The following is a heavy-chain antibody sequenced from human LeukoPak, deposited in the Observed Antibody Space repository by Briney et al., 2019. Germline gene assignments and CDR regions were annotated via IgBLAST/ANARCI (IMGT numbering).Heavy chain of an antibody. CDR1: GFTFSSYS. V-gene: IGHV3-48*01. CDR3: ARDGLGYCSSTSCRPFDY. Sequence: GGSLRLSCAASGFTFSSYSMNWVRQAPGKGLEWVSYISSSSSTIYYADSVKGRSTISRDNAKNSLYLQMNSLRAEDTAVYYCARDGLGYCSSTSCRPFDYWGQGTLVTVSS. CDR2: ISSSSSTI. D-gene: IGHD2-2*01. J-gene: IGHJ4*02.